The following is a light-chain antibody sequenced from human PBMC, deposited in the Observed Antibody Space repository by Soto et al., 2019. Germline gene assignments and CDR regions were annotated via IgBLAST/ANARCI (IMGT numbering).Light chain of an antibody. CDR1: TGAVTGGYY. CDR2: STS. J-gene: IGLJ2*01. Sequence: QAVVTQEPSLTVSPGGTVTLTCASSTGAVTGGYYPNCFQRKPGQAPRPLIYSTSNKHSWTPARFSGSLLGGKAALTLSGVQPEDEAEYYCLLYYGGAQLIFGGGTKLTVL. CDR3: LLYYGGAQLI. V-gene: IGLV7-43*01.